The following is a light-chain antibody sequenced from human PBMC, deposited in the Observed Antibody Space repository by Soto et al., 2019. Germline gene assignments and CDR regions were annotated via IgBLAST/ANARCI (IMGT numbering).Light chain of an antibody. J-gene: IGKJ1*01. V-gene: IGKV1-5*03. CDR1: QSISSW. CDR2: KAS. Sequence: DIQMTQSPSTLSASVGDRVPITFRASQSISSWLAWYQQKPGKAPKLLIYKASSLESGVPSRFSGSGSGTEFTLTISSLQADDFATYYCQQYNSYSRTFGQGTKVDI. CDR3: QQYNSYSRT.